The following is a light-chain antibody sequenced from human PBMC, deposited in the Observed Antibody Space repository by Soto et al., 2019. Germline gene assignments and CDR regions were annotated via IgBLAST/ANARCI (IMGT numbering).Light chain of an antibody. Sequence: DIQMTQSPSSLSASVGDRVTITCRTSQTITTYFNWYQQKPGKAPKLLIYAASNLQSGVPSRFSGSGSGTNFTLTISSLQPEDFATYYCQQSYSTPLTFGPGTKVEIK. CDR3: QQSYSTPLT. J-gene: IGKJ3*01. V-gene: IGKV1-39*01. CDR2: AAS. CDR1: QTITTY.